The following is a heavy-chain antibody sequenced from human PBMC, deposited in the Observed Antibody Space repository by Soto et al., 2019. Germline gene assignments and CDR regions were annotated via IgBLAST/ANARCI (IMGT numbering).Heavy chain of an antibody. J-gene: IGHJ4*02. CDR3: AREVGAKVAGTSYFDY. CDR1: GFTFSSYA. D-gene: IGHD6-19*01. V-gene: IGHV3-30-3*01. CDR2: ISYDGSNK. Sequence: QVQLVESGGGVVQPGRSLRLSCAASGFTFSSYAMHWVRQAPGKGLEWVAVISYDGSNKYYADSVKGRFTISRDNSKNTLYLQMNSLRAEDTAVYYCAREVGAKVAGTSYFDYWGQGTLVTVSS.